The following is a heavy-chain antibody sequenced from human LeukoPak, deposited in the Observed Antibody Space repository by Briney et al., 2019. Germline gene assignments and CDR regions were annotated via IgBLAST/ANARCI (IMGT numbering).Heavy chain of an antibody. V-gene: IGHV3-7*01. J-gene: IGHJ4*02. CDR3: ATDRKVGTWDPRFNY. D-gene: IGHD4-23*01. Sequence: GGSLRLSCSASGFTFSDYWMMWVRQAPGKGLEWVGNIRQDDSEKNYVDSVKGRFTVSRDNAKSSLYLQMNSLRAEDTAIYYCATDRKVGTWDPRFNYWGQGTLVTVSS. CDR1: GFTFSDYW. CDR2: IRQDDSEK.